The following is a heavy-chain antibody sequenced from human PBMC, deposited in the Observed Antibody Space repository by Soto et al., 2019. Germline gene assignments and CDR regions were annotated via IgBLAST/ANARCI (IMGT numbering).Heavy chain of an antibody. CDR3: ARGPGDIVVVVAATHGAYYFDY. CDR1: GGSFSGYY. D-gene: IGHD2-15*01. Sequence: SETLSLTCAVYGGSFSGYYWSWIRQPPGKGLEWIGEINHSGSTNYNPSLKSRVTISVDTSKNQFSLKLSSVTAADTAVYYCARGPGDIVVVVAATHGAYYFDYWGQGTLVTVSS. CDR2: INHSGST. J-gene: IGHJ4*02. V-gene: IGHV4-34*01.